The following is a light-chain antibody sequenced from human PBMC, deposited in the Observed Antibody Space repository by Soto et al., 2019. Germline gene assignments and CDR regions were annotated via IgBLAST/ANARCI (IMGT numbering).Light chain of an antibody. CDR1: SSNIGHSS. V-gene: IGLV1-51*01. CDR3: GTWDSSLSAGV. J-gene: IGLJ1*01. CDR2: DND. Sequence: QSVLTQPPSVSAAPGRRVTISCSGSSSNIGHSSVSWYQQLPGTAPKLLVYDNDKRPSGIPDRFSGSKSGTSATLGIAGLQTGDEADYYCGTWDSSLSAGVFGTGTKLTVL.